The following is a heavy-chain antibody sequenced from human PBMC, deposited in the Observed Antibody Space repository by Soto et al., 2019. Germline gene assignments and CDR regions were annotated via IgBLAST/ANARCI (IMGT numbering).Heavy chain of an antibody. Sequence: QVQLVQSGAEVKKPGSSVKVSCKASGGTFSSYAISWVRQAPGQGLEWMGGIIPIFGTANYAQKFQGRVTITADEXXXKXXXEMGSLXSXXXXVXYCXRGGXITIFGVVIINPDFDYWGQGTLVTVSS. V-gene: IGHV1-69*12. CDR1: GGTFSSYA. CDR2: IIPIFGTA. CDR3: XRGGXITIFGVVIINPDFDY. D-gene: IGHD3-3*01. J-gene: IGHJ4*02.